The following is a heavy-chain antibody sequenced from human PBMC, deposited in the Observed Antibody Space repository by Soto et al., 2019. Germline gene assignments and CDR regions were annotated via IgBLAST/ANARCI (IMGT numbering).Heavy chain of an antibody. J-gene: IGHJ5*02. D-gene: IGHD2-2*02. V-gene: IGHV1-69*01. CDR2: IIPIFGTA. CDR1: GGTFSSYA. CDR3: ARDPPSYCSSTSCHNNWFDP. Sequence: QVQLVQSGAEVKKPGSSVKVSCKASGGTFSSYAISWVRQAPGQGLEWMGGIIPIFGTANYAQKFQCRVTITADESTSTAYMELSSLRSEDTAVYYCARDPPSYCSSTSCHNNWFDPWGQGTLVTVSS.